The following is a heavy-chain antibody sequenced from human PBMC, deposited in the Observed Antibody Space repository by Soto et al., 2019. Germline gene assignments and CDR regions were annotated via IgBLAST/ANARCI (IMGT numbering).Heavy chain of an antibody. CDR1: GGSFSGYY. V-gene: IGHV4-34*01. Sequence: QVQLQQWGAGLLKPSETLSLTCAVYGGSFSGYYWSWIRQPPGKGLEWIGEINHSGSTNYNPSLKCRVTISVDTSMTQFSRKLSSVTAADTAVYYCARAYGSGSYYPYYFDYWGQGTLVTVSS. J-gene: IGHJ4*02. D-gene: IGHD3-10*01. CDR3: ARAYGSGSYYPYYFDY. CDR2: INHSGST.